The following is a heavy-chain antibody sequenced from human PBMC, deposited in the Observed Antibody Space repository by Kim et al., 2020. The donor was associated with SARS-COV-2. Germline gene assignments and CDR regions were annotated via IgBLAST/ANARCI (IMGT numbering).Heavy chain of an antibody. J-gene: IGHJ4*02. CDR3: AKYGAQLGFDY. V-gene: IGHV3-30*18. CDR1: GFTFSSYG. D-gene: IGHD6-13*01. CDR2: ISYDGSNK. Sequence: GGSLRLSCAASGFTFSSYGMHWVRQAPGKGLECVAVISYDGSNKYYADSVKGRFTISRDNSKNTLYLQMNSLRAEDTAVYYCAKYGAQLGFDYWGQGTLVTVSS.